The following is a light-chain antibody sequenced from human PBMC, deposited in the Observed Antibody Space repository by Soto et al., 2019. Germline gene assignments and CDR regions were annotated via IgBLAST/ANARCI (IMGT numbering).Light chain of an antibody. CDR1: QDITNY. CDR3: QQYYNLPIT. CDR2: DAS. V-gene: IGKV1-33*01. J-gene: IGKJ5*01. Sequence: IQMTQSPSSLSASVGDRVTITCQASQDITNYVNWYQQKPGKAPKLLIYDASNLETGVPSRFSGSGSGTDFTFTISSLQPEDIATFYCQQYYNLPITFGQGTRLEIK.